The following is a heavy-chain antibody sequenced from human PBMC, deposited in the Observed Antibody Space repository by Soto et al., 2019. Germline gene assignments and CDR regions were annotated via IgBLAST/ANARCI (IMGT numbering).Heavy chain of an antibody. CDR1: GFTFSSYA. CDR3: AIGPRYYYGSGSYYPGN. J-gene: IGHJ4*02. V-gene: IGHV3-23*01. D-gene: IGHD3-10*01. Sequence: EVQLLESGGGLVQPGGSLRLSCAASGFTFSSYAMSWVRQDPGKGLEWVSAISGSGGSTYYADSVKGRFTISRDNSKNTLYLQMNSLRAEDTAVYYCAIGPRYYYGSGSYYPGNWGQGTLVTASS. CDR2: ISGSGGST.